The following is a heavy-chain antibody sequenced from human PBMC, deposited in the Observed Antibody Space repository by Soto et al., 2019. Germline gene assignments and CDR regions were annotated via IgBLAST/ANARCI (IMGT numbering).Heavy chain of an antibody. CDR2: ISYDGSNK. CDR3: AKDGGSWYRDYYYYMDV. Sequence: PGGSLRLSCAASGFTFSSYGMHWVRQAPGKGLEWVAVISYDGSNKYYADSVKGRFTISRDNSKNTLYLQMNSLRAEDTAVYYCAKDGGSWYRDYYYYMDVWGKGTTVTVSS. D-gene: IGHD6-13*01. V-gene: IGHV3-30*18. J-gene: IGHJ6*03. CDR1: GFTFSSYG.